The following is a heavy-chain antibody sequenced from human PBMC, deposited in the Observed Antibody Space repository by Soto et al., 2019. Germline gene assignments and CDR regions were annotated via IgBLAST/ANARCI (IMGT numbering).Heavy chain of an antibody. D-gene: IGHD2-2*01. CDR2: LYYNTNT. V-gene: IGHV4-61*01. Sequence: QVQLQESGPGLVKPSETLSLTCTVSGGSVNSGSYYWTWIRQPPGKGLEWIGYLYYNTNTNYNPCLKRRVTISVDTSKNQFSLKLSSVTAADTAVYYCARTYCTTTSCQAHGMDVWGQGTTVTVSS. J-gene: IGHJ6*02. CDR1: GGSVNSGSYY. CDR3: ARTYCTTTSCQAHGMDV.